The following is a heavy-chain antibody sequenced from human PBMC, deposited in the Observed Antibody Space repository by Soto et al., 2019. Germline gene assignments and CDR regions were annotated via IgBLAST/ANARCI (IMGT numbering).Heavy chain of an antibody. CDR2: ISLYSDGT. J-gene: IGHJ5*02. D-gene: IGHD2-2*01. CDR3: ARVVQGAEAWFGP. Sequence: GASVKVSCKTSGYTFSNYGITWVRQAPGQPLEWLGWISLYSDGTNYARKFQGRVSMTTDTSTTTAYMELRSLRSDDTAVYYCARVVQGAEAWFGPWGQGTLVTVSS. V-gene: IGHV1-18*01. CDR1: GYTFSNYG.